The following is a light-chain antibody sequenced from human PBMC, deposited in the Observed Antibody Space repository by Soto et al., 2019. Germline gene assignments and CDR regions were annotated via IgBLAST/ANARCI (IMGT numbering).Light chain of an antibody. Sequence: DIQMTQSPSTLSGSVGDRVTITCRASQTISSWLAWYQQKPGKAPKLLIYKASTLETGVPSRFSGSGFGTEFTLTIASLQPDDSASYYCQQYISFSNTFGRGTKVEIK. CDR2: KAS. J-gene: IGKJ4*02. V-gene: IGKV1-5*03. CDR3: QQYISFSNT. CDR1: QTISSW.